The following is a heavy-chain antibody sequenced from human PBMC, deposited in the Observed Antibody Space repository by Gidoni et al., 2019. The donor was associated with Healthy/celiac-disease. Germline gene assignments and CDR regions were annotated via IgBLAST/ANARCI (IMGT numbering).Heavy chain of an antibody. Sequence: EVQLVESRGGLVQPGMSLRLSCTAYGLPLDDYSMHWVRQAPGKGLEWVTWMSWNSGSRAYAASVKCRFTISRDNAKTSLDLQMNSRRAEDTALYYCSKLTAADDGGSDYWGQGTLVTVSS. CDR3: SKLTAADDGGSDY. CDR2: MSWNSGSR. CDR1: GLPLDDYS. V-gene: IGHV3-9*01. J-gene: IGHJ4*02. D-gene: IGHD6-13*01.